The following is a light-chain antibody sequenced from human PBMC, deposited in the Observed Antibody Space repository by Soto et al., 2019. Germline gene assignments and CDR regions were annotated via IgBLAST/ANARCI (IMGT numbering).Light chain of an antibody. CDR2: EVN. CDR3: SSYTSSSPLYV. V-gene: IGLV2-14*01. J-gene: IGLJ1*01. Sequence: QSALTQPASVSGSPGQSITISCTGTSSDIGGSTYVSWYQQHPGKAPKLMIYEVNNRPSGVSDRFSGSKSGNTASLTISGLQAEDAADYYCSSYTSSSPLYVFSIGTKLTVL. CDR1: SSDIGGSTY.